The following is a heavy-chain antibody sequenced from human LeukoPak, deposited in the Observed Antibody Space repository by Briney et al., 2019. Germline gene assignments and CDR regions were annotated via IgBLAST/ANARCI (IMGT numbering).Heavy chain of an antibody. CDR2: IYHSGST. J-gene: IGHJ5*02. D-gene: IGHD3-9*01. Sequence: SETLSLTCTVSGYSISSGYYWGWIRQPPGKGLEWIGSIYHSGSTYYNPSLKSRVTISVDTSKNQFSLKLSSVTAADTAVYYCARQDFDWSENKYNWFDPWGQGTLVTVSS. CDR3: ARQDFDWSENKYNWFDP. CDR1: GYSISSGYY. V-gene: IGHV4-38-2*02.